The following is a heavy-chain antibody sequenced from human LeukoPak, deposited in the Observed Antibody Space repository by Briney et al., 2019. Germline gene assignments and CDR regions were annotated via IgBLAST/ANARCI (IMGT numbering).Heavy chain of an antibody. CDR2: ISSAGGT. CDR3: ARAGQYSTNNWFDP. Sequence: GGSLRLSCLASGFTFSRNYMSWVRQAPGKGLECVSVISSAGGTYYADSVKGRFTISRDNAKNTLYLQMNSLRGEDTAVYYCARAGQYSTNNWFDPWGQGTLVTVSS. CDR1: GFTFSRNY. V-gene: IGHV3-66*01. J-gene: IGHJ5*02. D-gene: IGHD2-2*01.